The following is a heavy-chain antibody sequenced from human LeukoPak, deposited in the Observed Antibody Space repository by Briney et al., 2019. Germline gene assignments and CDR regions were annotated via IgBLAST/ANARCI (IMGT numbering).Heavy chain of an antibody. J-gene: IGHJ4*02. CDR1: GFTFSGYS. CDR2: INSSSSYI. CDR3: ARGYRTPQIAVAGYYFDY. D-gene: IGHD6-19*01. V-gene: IGHV3-21*01. Sequence: GGSLRLSCAASGFTFSGYSMNWVRQAPGKGLEWVSSINSSSSYIYYADSVKGRITISRDNAKNSLYLQMNSLRAEDTAVYYCARGYRTPQIAVAGYYFDYWGQGTLVTVSS.